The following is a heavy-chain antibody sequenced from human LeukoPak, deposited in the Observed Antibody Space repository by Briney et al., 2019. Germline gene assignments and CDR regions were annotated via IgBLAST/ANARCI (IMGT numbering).Heavy chain of an antibody. CDR1: GGSISSYY. D-gene: IGHD3-16*01. J-gene: IGHJ5*01. Sequence: PSETLSLTCTVSGGSISSYYWSWIRQPPGKGLEWIGYIYYSGSTNYNPSLKSRVTISVDTSKNQFSLKLSSVTAADTAVYYCARQRLDWFDSGGQGTLVTVSS. V-gene: IGHV4-59*08. CDR3: ARQRLDWFDS. CDR2: IYYSGST.